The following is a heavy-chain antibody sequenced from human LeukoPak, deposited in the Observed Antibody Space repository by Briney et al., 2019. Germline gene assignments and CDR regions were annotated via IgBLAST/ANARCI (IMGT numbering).Heavy chain of an antibody. J-gene: IGHJ5*02. V-gene: IGHV4-59*08. CDR2: ISYSGGT. CDR3: ARHVPSDDFWSGFYVFDP. CDR1: GGSIGTYY. D-gene: IGHD3-3*01. Sequence: PSETLSLTCSVSGGSIGTYYWTWIRQAPGKGLEWIGYISYSGGTNYNPPLKSRVTISLDTSANQFSLSLSSVTAADTAMYYCARHVPSDDFWSGFYVFDPWGQGTLVAVSS.